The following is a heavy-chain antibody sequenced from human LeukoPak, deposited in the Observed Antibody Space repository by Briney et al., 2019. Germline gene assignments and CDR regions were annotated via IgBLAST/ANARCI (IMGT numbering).Heavy chain of an antibody. D-gene: IGHD3-16*01. Sequence: GGSLSLSCAASGFTFSSYAMHWVRQAPGKGLEWVAVISYDGSNTYYADSVKGRITISRDNSKNTLYLQMNSLRAEDTAVYYCAKVRWGSDNALDSWGQGTLVTASS. CDR2: ISYDGSNT. CDR1: GFTFSSYA. J-gene: IGHJ4*02. V-gene: IGHV3-30*04. CDR3: AKVRWGSDNALDS.